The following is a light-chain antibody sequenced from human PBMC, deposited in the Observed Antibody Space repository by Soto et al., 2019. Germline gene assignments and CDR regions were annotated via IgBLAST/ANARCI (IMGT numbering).Light chain of an antibody. CDR2: LSS. CDR3: MQALHLVT. CDR1: QSLLHSSGQTF. V-gene: IGKV2-28*01. Sequence: EIVMTQSPLSLPVTPGEPASISCRSSQSLLHSSGQTFLDWCLQKPGQPPQLLIYLSSIRASGVPDRFSGSGSGTDFTLKISRVEAEDVGVYYCMQALHLVTFGGGTKVEIK. J-gene: IGKJ4*01.